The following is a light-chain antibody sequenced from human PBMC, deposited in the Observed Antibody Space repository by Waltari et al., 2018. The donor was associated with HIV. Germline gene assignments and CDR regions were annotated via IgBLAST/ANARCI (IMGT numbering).Light chain of an antibody. J-gene: IGLJ3*02. Sequence: QSVLTQPPSASGTPGQSVTISCSGSNSNIGSNTVNWYQQLPGTAPKLLIFDDKHRPSGVPDRFSGSRSDTSASLAISGLQSEDEAHYYCAAWDDNFNVVFGGGTKLTVL. CDR3: AAWDDNFNVV. CDR2: DDK. V-gene: IGLV1-44*01. CDR1: NSNIGSNT.